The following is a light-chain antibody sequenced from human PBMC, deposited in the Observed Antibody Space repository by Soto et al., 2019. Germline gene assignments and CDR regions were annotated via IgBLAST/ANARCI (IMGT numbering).Light chain of an antibody. CDR2: KAS. J-gene: IGKJ1*01. CDR3: QHYNSYSDA. Sequence: DIQMTQSPTTLSGSVGDRVTITCRASQTISSWLAWYQQKPGKAPKLLIYKASTLKSGVPSRFSGCGSGTEFTLTIISLHPDDFATNYCQHYNSYSDAFGQGTKVELK. CDR1: QTISSW. V-gene: IGKV1-5*03.